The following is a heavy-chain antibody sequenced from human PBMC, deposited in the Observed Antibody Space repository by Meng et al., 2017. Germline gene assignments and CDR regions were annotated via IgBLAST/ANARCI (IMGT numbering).Heavy chain of an antibody. V-gene: IGHV4-59*01. D-gene: IGHD3-9*01. J-gene: IGHJ4*02. CDR3: AGSFSLTGYYRGLFFDY. CDR2: IYYSGST. Sequence: SETLSLTCTVSGGSISSYYWSWIRQPPGKGLEWIGYIYYSGSTNYNTSLKSRVTLSVDTSKNPFSLKLSSVTAADTAVYYCAGSFSLTGYYRGLFFDYWGQGTLVTVSS. CDR1: GGSISSYY.